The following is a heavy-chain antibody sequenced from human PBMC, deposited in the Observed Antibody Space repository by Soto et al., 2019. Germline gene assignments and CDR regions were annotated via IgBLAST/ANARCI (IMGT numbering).Heavy chain of an antibody. D-gene: IGHD6-13*01. Sequence: LRLSCAASGFTFSSYGMHWVHQAPGKGLERVAVIWYDGSNKYYADSVKGRFTISRDNSKNTLYLQMNSLRAEDTAVYYCARVREIAAEFDYWGQGTLVTVSS. V-gene: IGHV3-33*01. CDR1: GFTFSSYG. CDR2: IWYDGSNK. J-gene: IGHJ4*02. CDR3: ARVREIAAEFDY.